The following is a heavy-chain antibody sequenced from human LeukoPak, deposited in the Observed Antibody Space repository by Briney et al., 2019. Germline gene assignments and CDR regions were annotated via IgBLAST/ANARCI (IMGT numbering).Heavy chain of an antibody. CDR3: ARGRGFITMRDDY. CDR2: MNPNSGDT. D-gene: IGHD3-10*01. CDR1: GGTFSSYA. J-gene: IGHJ4*02. Sequence: ASVKVSCKASGGTFSSYAISWVRQAPGQGLEWMGGMNPNSGDTDYARKFQGRVTMTRNTSTSTAYMELSSLRSEDTAIYYCARGRGFITMRDDYWGQGTLVTVSS. V-gene: IGHV1-8*02.